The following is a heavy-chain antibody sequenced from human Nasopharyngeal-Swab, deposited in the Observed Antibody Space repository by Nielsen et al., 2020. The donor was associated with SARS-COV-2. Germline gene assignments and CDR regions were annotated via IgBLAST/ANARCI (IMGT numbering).Heavy chain of an antibody. J-gene: IGHJ6*02. D-gene: IGHD1-14*01. CDR3: AREGRSPGGMDV. V-gene: IGHV1-69*04. CDR1: GGTVSSYA. Sequence: SVKVSCKASGGTVSSYAISWVRQAPGQGLEWMGRIIPILGIPNYAQKFQGRLTITADTSTTTAYMELSSLRSEDTAVYYCAREGRSPGGMDVWGQGTTVTVSS. CDR2: IIPILGIP.